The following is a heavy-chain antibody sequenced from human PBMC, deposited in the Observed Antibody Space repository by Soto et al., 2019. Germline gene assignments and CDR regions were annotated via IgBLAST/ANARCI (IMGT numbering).Heavy chain of an antibody. CDR3: VRDTMQPVGHYYYGMDV. CDR2: IYYSGST. CDR1: GGSISSDDYY. D-gene: IGHD6-13*01. J-gene: IGHJ6*02. V-gene: IGHV4-30-4*01. Sequence: QVQLQESGPGLVKPSQTLSLTCTVSGGSISSDDYYWSWIRQPPGKGLEWIGYIYYSGSTYYNPSLQSPLTISVDKTKNHFSLNLSSVTAADTAVYYCVRDTMQPVGHYYYGMDVWGQGTTVTVSS.